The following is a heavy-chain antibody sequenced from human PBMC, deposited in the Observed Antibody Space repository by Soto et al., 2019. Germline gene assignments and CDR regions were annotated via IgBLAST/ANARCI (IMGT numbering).Heavy chain of an antibody. Sequence: PWGSLRLSCAASGFTFSSYAMSWVRQAPGKGLEWVSAISGSGGSTYYADSVKGRFTISRDNSKNTLYLQMNSLRAEDTAVYYCAKVHDYGDYYFDYWGQGTLVTVSS. CDR1: GFTFSSYA. CDR2: ISGSGGST. CDR3: AKVHDYGDYYFDY. D-gene: IGHD4-17*01. J-gene: IGHJ4*02. V-gene: IGHV3-23*01.